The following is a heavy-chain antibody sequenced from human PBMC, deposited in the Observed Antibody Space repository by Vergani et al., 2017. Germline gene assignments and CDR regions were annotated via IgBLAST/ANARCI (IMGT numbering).Heavy chain of an antibody. Sequence: QLQLQESGPGLVKPSETLSLTCTVSGYSIRTNYYWGWIRQPPGKGLEWIGSINHSGTTYYNPSLESRLTISLDTSENHLSLKLTSVTAADTAVYYCARQKDYYMDVWGKGATVTVS. CDR3: ARQKDYYMDV. J-gene: IGHJ6*03. V-gene: IGHV4-38-2*02. CDR1: GYSIRTNYY. CDR2: INHSGTT.